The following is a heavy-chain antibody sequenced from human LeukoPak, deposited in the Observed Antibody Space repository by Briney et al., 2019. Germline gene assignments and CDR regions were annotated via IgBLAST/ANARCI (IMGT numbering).Heavy chain of an antibody. J-gene: IGHJ5*02. CDR2: ITSSSSYI. Sequence: GGSLRLSCTASGFTFSSYSMNWVRQAPGKGLEWVSSITSSSSYIYYADSVKGRFTISRDNAKNSLDLQMNSLRAEDTAVYYCAKDVPELNFDPWGQGTLVTVSS. D-gene: IGHD3-10*01. CDR3: AKDVPELNFDP. V-gene: IGHV3-21*04. CDR1: GFTFSSYS.